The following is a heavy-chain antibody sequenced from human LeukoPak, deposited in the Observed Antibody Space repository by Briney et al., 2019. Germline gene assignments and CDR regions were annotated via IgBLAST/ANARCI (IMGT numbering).Heavy chain of an antibody. CDR1: GYSFTSYW. Sequence: GESLKISCKGSGYSFTSYWIGWVRQMPGKGLEWMGIIYPGDSDTRYSPSFQGQVTISADKSISTAYLQWSSLKASDTAMYYCARRPYSSNWYGAWFDPWGQGTLVTVSS. V-gene: IGHV5-51*01. CDR2: IYPGDSDT. CDR3: ARRPYSSNWYGAWFDP. J-gene: IGHJ5*02. D-gene: IGHD6-13*01.